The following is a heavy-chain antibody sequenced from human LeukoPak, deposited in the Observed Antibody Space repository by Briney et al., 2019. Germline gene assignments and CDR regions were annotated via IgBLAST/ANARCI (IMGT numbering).Heavy chain of an antibody. D-gene: IGHD1-26*01. CDR3: ASGDIVGATYY. CDR2: IYYSGST. Sequence: PSETLSLTCTVSGGSISSYCWSWIRQPPGKGLEWIGYIYYSGSTNYNPSLKSRVTISVDTSKNQFSLKLSSVTAADTAVYYCASGDIVGATYYWGQGTLVTVSS. J-gene: IGHJ4*02. V-gene: IGHV4-59*01. CDR1: GGSISSYC.